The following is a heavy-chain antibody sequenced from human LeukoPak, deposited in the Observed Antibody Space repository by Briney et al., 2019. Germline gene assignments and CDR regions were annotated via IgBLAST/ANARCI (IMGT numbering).Heavy chain of an antibody. Sequence: GASVKVSCKASGYTFTSYAMHWVRQAPGQRLEWMGWINAGNGNTKYSQKFQGRVTITADKSTSTAYMELSSLRSEDTAVYYCARSKTWYFDLWGRGTLVTVSS. CDR1: GYTFTSYA. J-gene: IGHJ2*01. V-gene: IGHV1-3*01. CDR2: INAGNGNT. CDR3: ARSKTWYFDL.